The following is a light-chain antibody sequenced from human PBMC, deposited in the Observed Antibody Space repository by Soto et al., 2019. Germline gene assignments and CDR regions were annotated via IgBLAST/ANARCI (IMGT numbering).Light chain of an antibody. CDR2: EVT. CDR3: SIFAGGNSVI. CDR1: SSDIGSYVF. J-gene: IGLJ2*01. V-gene: IGLV2-8*01. Sequence: QSALTQPPSASGSPGQSVAISCTGTSSDIGSYVFVSWYQQHPGKAPKLLIYEVTKRPSGVPDRFSGSKSGNTASLTVSGLQVEDEADYYCSIFAGGNSVIFGGGTKVTVV.